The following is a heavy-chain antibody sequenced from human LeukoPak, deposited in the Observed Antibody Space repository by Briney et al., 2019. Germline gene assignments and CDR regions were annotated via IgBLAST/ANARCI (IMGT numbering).Heavy chain of an antibody. D-gene: IGHD1-26*01. J-gene: IGHJ4*02. Sequence: ASVKVSCKASGYTFTSYGISWVRQAPGQRLEWMGWINAGNGNTKYSQKFQGRVTITRDTSASTAYMELSSLRSEDTAVYYCAREGEPGPDYWGQGTLVTVSS. CDR1: GYTFTSYG. V-gene: IGHV1-3*01. CDR2: INAGNGNT. CDR3: AREGEPGPDY.